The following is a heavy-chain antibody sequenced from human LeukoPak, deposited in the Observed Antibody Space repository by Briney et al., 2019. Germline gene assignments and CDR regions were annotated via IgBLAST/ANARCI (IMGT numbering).Heavy chain of an antibody. D-gene: IGHD6-19*01. CDR2: INPSGGST. Sequence: GASVKVSCKASGYTFTSYYMHWVRQAPGQGLEWMGIINPSGGSTSYAQKFQGRVTMTRDTSTSTVYMELSSLRSEDTAVYYCAKAESSGWDFDYWGQGTLVTVSS. CDR3: AKAESSGWDFDY. CDR1: GYTFTSYY. J-gene: IGHJ4*02. V-gene: IGHV1-46*01.